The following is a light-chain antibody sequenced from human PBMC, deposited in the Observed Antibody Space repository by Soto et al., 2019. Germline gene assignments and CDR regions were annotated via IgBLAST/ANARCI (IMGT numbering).Light chain of an antibody. Sequence: DIVLTQSPATLSLSPGERATLSCRASQRLSTYLAWYQQEPGQAPRLLIYDTSKRATGVPTRFSGSGSGTDFTLTISSLEPEDFALYYCQQRSTWPPGYTFGQGTMLEIK. CDR1: QRLSTY. J-gene: IGKJ2*01. CDR2: DTS. CDR3: QQRSTWPPGYT. V-gene: IGKV3-11*01.